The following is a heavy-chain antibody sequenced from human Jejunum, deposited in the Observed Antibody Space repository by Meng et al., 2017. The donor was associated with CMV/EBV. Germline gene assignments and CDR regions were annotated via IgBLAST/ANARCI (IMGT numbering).Heavy chain of an antibody. J-gene: IGHJ4*02. V-gene: IGHV3-7*01. CDR1: GFTFGYYW. Sequence: SCVGSGFTFGYYWMSWVRQAPGKGLECVANIKEDGGEEYYVDSVKGRFTISRDNAKNSLYLQMNSLRAEDTAVYYCARQAGTYWGQGTVVTVSS. CDR3: ARQAGTY. CDR2: IKEDGGEE. D-gene: IGHD6-13*01.